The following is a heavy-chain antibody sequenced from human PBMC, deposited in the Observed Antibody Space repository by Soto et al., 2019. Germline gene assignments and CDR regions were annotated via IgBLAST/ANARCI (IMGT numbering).Heavy chain of an antibody. CDR1: GFTFSSYA. D-gene: IGHD3-3*01. Sequence: AGGSLRLSCAASGFTFSSYAMHWVRQAPGKGLEWVAVISYDGSNKYYADSVKGRFTISRDNPKNTLYLQMNSLRAEDTAVYYCAREGVEPWFDPWGQGTLVTVSS. V-gene: IGHV3-30-3*01. CDR3: AREGVEPWFDP. J-gene: IGHJ5*02. CDR2: ISYDGSNK.